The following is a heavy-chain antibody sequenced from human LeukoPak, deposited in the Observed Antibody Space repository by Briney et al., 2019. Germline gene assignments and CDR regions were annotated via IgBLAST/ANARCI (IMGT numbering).Heavy chain of an antibody. V-gene: IGHV1-2*02. CDR1: GYTFTVNY. CDR3: ARGAGSSWFDS. J-gene: IGHJ5*01. Sequence: ASVMVSCKPSGYTFTVNYLHWVRQAPGQGLEWMGWLNPKSGATNYAQKFQGRVTLTRDTSIRTAYMELTSLTSDDTAIYYCARGAGSSWFDSWGQGALVTVSS. D-gene: IGHD6-13*01. CDR2: LNPKSGAT.